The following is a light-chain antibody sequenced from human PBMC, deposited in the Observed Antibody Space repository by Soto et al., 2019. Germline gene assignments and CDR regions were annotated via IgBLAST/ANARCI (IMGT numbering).Light chain of an antibody. V-gene: IGKV3-20*01. J-gene: IGKJ5*01. CDR1: QSVSSSY. CDR2: GAS. CDR3: QQYGSSPLIS. Sequence: EIFSTQSPWTLSMSPGERATLSCRASQSVSSSYLAWYQPKPGQAPRLLIFGASKRATGIPDRFSGSGSGRDFTLTISGLEPEDFAVYYCQQYGSSPLISFGQGTRLEIK.